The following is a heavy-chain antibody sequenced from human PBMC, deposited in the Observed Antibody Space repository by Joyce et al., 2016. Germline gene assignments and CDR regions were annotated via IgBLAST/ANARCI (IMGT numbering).Heavy chain of an antibody. CDR2: ISRDGSYK. J-gene: IGHJ6*02. D-gene: IGHD3-9*01. Sequence: QVQLVESGGGVVPPGGSLRLSCAASGFRFSTYGMNWVRQTPGQGLEWVALISRDGSYKYYGDVVKCRFSAYRDNSKSTVFLEMNSLRDEDTAVYYGASVPSRGYFDYVTGGGELDVWGQGTTVIVSS. CDR3: ASVPSRGYFDYVTGGGELDV. CDR1: GFRFSTYG. V-gene: IGHV3-30*03.